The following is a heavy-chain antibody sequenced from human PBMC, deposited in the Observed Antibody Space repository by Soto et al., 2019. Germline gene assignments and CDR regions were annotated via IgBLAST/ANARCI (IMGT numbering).Heavy chain of an antibody. J-gene: IGHJ4*02. Sequence: QVQLVESGGGLVKPGGSLRLSCAASGFAFSDYYMSWIRQAPGKGLEWVSYISSSSSYTNYADSVKGRFTISRDNAKNSLYLQMNSLRAEDTAVYYCARDALGIAVAGFDDYWGQGTLVTVSS. CDR2: ISSSSSYT. CDR3: ARDALGIAVAGFDDY. V-gene: IGHV3-11*05. D-gene: IGHD6-19*01. CDR1: GFAFSDYY.